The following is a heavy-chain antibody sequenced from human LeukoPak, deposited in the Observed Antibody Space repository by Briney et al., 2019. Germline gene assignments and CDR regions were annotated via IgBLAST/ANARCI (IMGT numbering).Heavy chain of an antibody. CDR3: ARGGYGSTWYGLDV. D-gene: IGHD6-13*01. CDR2: ISPNSGGA. J-gene: IGHJ6*02. V-gene: IGHV1-2*02. Sequence: ASVKVSCKASGYTFSTYYMHWVRQAPGQGLEWMGWISPNSGGADYAQKFQGRVTMTRDTSISTAYMELSRLRPDDTAVYYCARGGYGSTWYGLDVWGQGTTVTVSS. CDR1: GYTFSTYY.